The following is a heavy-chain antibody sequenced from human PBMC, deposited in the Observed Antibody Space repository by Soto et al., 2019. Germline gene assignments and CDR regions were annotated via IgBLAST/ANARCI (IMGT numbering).Heavy chain of an antibody. V-gene: IGHV4-59*01. CDR1: GGSISSYY. CDR3: ARVYVEQQLGGWFDP. J-gene: IGHJ5*02. CDR2: IYYSGST. Sequence: SETLSLTCTVSGGSISSYYWSWIRQPPGKGLEWIGYIYYSGSTNYNPSLKSRVTISVDTSKNQFSLKLSSVTAADTAVYYCARVYVEQQLGGWFDPWGQGTLVTVS. D-gene: IGHD6-13*01.